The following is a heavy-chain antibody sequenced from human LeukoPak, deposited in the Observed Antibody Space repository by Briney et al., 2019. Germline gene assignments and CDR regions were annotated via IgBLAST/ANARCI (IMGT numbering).Heavy chain of an antibody. CDR3: AKHYCSDASCSVFSFDS. CDR1: GFTFSDYD. J-gene: IGHJ4*02. V-gene: IGHV3-23*01. D-gene: IGHD2-2*01. Sequence: PGRSLRLSCAASGFTFSDYDMNWVRQAPGKGLEWVSSICGNCGTAYYVDPVKGRFTISRDNSKNTLYLQMNSLRAEDTAVYYCAKHYCSDASCSVFSFDSWGQGTLVTVSS. CDR2: ICGNCGTA.